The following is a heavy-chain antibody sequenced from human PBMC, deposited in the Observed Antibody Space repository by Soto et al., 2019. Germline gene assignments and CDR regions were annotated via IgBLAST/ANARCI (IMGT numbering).Heavy chain of an antibody. Sequence: PSETLSLTCAVYGGSFSGYYWSWIRQPPGKGLEWIGEINHSGSTNYNPSLKSRVTISVDTSKNQFSLKLSSVTAADTAVYYCARGRDGSWRGYSYGWGWYYYYMDVWGKGTTVT. D-gene: IGHD5-18*01. CDR2: INHSGST. CDR3: ARGRDGSWRGYSYGWGWYYYYMDV. V-gene: IGHV4-34*01. J-gene: IGHJ6*03. CDR1: GGSFSGYY.